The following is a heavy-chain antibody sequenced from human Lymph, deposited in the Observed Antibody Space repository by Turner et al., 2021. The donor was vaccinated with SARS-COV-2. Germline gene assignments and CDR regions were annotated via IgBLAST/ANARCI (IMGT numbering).Heavy chain of an antibody. CDR1: GFTFSYYW. CDR3: ARMGSSSWYFDY. Sequence: EVQLVESGGGLVQPGGSLSLSCAASGFTFSYYWMGLVRQATGKGLEWVANIKQDGSEKYYVDSVKGRFTISRDNAKNSLFLQMNSLRAEDTAVYYCARMGSSSWYFDYWGQGTLVTVSS. D-gene: IGHD1-26*01. J-gene: IGHJ4*02. CDR2: IKQDGSEK. V-gene: IGHV3-7*01.